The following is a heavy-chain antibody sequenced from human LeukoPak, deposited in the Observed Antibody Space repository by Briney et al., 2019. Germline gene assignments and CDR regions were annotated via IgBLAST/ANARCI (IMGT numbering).Heavy chain of an antibody. D-gene: IGHD6-13*01. Sequence: GGSLRLSCAASGFTVSDNYMSWVRQAPGKGLELVSVMYSGGDTYYANSVKGRFTFSRDISKNTLFLQMNGLTTEDTAMYYCARDAPQVPAAGVLASWGQGTLVTVSS. J-gene: IGHJ5*02. V-gene: IGHV3-53*01. CDR3: ARDAPQVPAAGVLAS. CDR2: MYSGGDT. CDR1: GFTVSDNY.